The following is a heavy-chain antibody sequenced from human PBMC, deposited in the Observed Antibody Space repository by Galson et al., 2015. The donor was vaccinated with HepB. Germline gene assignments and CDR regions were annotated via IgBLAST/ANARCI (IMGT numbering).Heavy chain of an antibody. J-gene: IGHJ4*02. D-gene: IGHD5/OR15-5a*01. CDR2: FDAEEGET. V-gene: IGHV1-24*01. CDR3: AMDIVSTLYPYDS. CDR1: GYSLFEAS. Sequence: SVKVSCKVSGYSLFEASIHWVRQAPGKGLEWMGGFDAEEGETIYAQRFQGRVTMTEDTSTDTAYMELNSIISQDTAVYFCAMDIVSTLYPYDSWGQGTLVTVSS.